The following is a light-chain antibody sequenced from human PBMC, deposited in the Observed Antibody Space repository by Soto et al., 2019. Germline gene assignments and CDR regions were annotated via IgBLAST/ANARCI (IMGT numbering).Light chain of an antibody. CDR1: RSDIGSNF. CDR2: NSN. V-gene: IGLV1-44*01. Sequence: QSVLSQPPSASGTPGQTVIISCSGSRSDIGSNFVNWYQHLPGTAPKLLIYNSNQRPSGVPDRFSGSKSGTSASLAISGLQSEDEADYYCAAWDDSLSGPVFGTGKKVTV. CDR3: AAWDDSLSGPV. J-gene: IGLJ1*01.